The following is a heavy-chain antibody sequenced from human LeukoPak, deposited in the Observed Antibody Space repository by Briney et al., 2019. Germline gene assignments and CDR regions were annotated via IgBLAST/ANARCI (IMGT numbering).Heavy chain of an antibody. CDR1: GFTVSSNY. D-gene: IGHD1-26*01. J-gene: IGHJ6*03. CDR3: ARDSWASDYYYYYMDV. Sequence: GGSLRLSCAASGFTVSSNYMSWVRQAPGKGLEWVSVIYSGGSTYYADSVKGRFTISRDNSNNTLYLQMNSLRAEDTAVYYCARDSWASDYYYYYMDVWGKGTTVTVSS. CDR2: IYSGGST. V-gene: IGHV3-53*01.